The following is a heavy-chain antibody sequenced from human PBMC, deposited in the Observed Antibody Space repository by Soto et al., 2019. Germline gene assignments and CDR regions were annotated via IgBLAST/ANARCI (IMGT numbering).Heavy chain of an antibody. J-gene: IGHJ4*02. CDR1: GYTFTSYG. CDR3: ARDDRYFDWTNKYYFDY. V-gene: IGHV1-18*01. D-gene: IGHD3-9*01. Sequence: QVQLVQSGAEVKKPGASVKVSCKASGYTFTSYGISWVRQAPGQGLEWMGWISAYNGNTNYAQKLQGRVTMTTDTSXSXXYMELRSLRSDDTAVYYCARDDRYFDWTNKYYFDYWGQGTLVTVSS. CDR2: ISAYNGNT.